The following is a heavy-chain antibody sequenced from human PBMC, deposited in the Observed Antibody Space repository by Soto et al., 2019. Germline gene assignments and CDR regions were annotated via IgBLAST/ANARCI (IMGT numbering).Heavy chain of an antibody. CDR1: GGSFSGYY. D-gene: IGHD5-18*01. CDR2: INHSGST. Sequence: SETLSLTCAVYGGSFSGYYWSWIRQPPGKGLEWIGEINHSGSTNYNPSLKSRVTISVDTSKNQFSLKLSSVTAADTAVYYCARGRVQLEDYYYSYGRAVGGKGTRVTV. J-gene: IGHJ6*04. V-gene: IGHV4-34*01. CDR3: ARGRVQLEDYYYSYGRAV.